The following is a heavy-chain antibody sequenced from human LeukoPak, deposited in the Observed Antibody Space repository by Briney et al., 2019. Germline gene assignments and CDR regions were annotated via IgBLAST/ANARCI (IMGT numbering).Heavy chain of an antibody. CDR2: IYYSGST. CDR1: GGSISSSSYY. J-gene: IGHJ4*02. V-gene: IGHV4-39*07. D-gene: IGHD3-22*01. Sequence: SETLSLTCTVSGGSISSSSYYWGWIRQPPGKGLEWIGSIYYSGSTYYNPSLKSRVTISVDTSKNQFSLKLSSVTAADTAVYYCARVLSTYYHDSSGSGTFDYWGQGTLVTVPS. CDR3: ARVLSTYYHDSSGSGTFDY.